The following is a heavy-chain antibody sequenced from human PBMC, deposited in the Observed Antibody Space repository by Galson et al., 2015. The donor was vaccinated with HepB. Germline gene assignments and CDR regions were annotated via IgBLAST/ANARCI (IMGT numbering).Heavy chain of an antibody. CDR1: GGSISSGGYY. J-gene: IGHJ3*02. Sequence: LSLTCTVSGGSISSGGYYWSWIRQHPGKGLEWIGYIYYSGSTYYNPSLKSRVTISVDTSKNQFSLKLSSVTAADTAVYYCARGYCSGGSCGNAFDIWGQGTMVTVSS. D-gene: IGHD2-15*01. V-gene: IGHV4-31*03. CDR3: ARGYCSGGSCGNAFDI. CDR2: IYYSGST.